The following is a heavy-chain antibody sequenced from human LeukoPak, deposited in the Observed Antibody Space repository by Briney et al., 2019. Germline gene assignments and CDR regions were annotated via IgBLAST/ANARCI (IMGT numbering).Heavy chain of an antibody. D-gene: IGHD5-12*01. CDR3: AGEYSGYDVGTFDY. CDR1: GYTFTSYA. CDR2: INTNTGNP. Sequence: GASVKVSCKASGYTFTSYAMNWVRRAPGQGLEWMGWINTNTGNPTYAQGFTGRFVFSLDTSVSTAYLQISSLKAEDTAVYYCAGEYSGYDVGTFDYWGQGTLVTVSS. J-gene: IGHJ4*02. V-gene: IGHV7-4-1*02.